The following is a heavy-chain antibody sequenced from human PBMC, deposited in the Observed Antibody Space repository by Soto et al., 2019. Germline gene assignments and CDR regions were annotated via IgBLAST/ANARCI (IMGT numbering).Heavy chain of an antibody. Sequence: EVQLVESGGGLVQPGRSLRLSCAASGFTFDDYAMHWVRQAPGKGLEWVSGISWNSGSIGYADSVKGRFTISRDNAKNSLYLQMNSLRAEDTALYYCAKDRTYSSSWYGIFDYWGQGTLVTVSS. CDR1: GFTFDDYA. D-gene: IGHD6-13*01. CDR3: AKDRTYSSSWYGIFDY. J-gene: IGHJ4*02. CDR2: ISWNSGSI. V-gene: IGHV3-9*01.